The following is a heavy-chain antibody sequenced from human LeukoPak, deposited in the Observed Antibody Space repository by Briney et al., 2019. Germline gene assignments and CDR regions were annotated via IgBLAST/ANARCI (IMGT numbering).Heavy chain of an antibody. CDR1: GFTFSSYA. D-gene: IGHD3-10*01. V-gene: IGHV3-30*04. Sequence: PGGSLRLSCAASGFTFSSYAMHWVRQAPGKGLEWVAIISYDGSNKYYADSVKGRFTISRDNSKNTLYLQMNSLRAEDTAVYYCAMPFIQTMVSGYFDYWGQGTLVTVSS. CDR3: AMPFIQTMVSGYFDY. J-gene: IGHJ4*02. CDR2: ISYDGSNK.